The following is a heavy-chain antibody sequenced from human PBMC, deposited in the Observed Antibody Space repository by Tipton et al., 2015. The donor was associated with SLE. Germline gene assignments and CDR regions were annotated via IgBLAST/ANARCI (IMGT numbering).Heavy chain of an antibody. J-gene: IGHJ4*02. CDR2: SDT. V-gene: IGHV3-11*06. Sequence: SDTYYADSVKGRFTISRDNAKNSLYLQINSLRAEDTAVYYCARLLEHFDYWGQGTLVTVSS. CDR3: ARLLEHFDY.